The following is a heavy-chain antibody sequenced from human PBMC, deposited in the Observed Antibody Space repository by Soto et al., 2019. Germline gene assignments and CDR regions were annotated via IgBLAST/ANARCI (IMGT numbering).Heavy chain of an antibody. J-gene: IGHJ4*01. CDR1: GYAFTTSG. V-gene: IGHV1-18*01. CDR3: TRENAAADPPPLRY. D-gene: IGHD1-1*01. CDR2: ISVSNGYT. Sequence: QVQLVQSGPEVKKPGASIKVSCKASGYAFTTSGINWVRQAPGQGLEWMGWISVSNGYTNYAQNFQGRVTMTADTSTNVAYMELTSLLSDDTAVYYCTRENAAADPPPLRYWGHGTLVTVSS.